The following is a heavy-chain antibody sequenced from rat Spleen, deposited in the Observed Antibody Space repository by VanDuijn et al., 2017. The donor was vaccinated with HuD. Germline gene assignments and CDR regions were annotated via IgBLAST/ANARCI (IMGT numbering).Heavy chain of an antibody. V-gene: IGHV2-43*01. CDR3: AREWTYYGYNPYYFDY. Sequence: QVQLKESGPGLVQPSQTLSLTCTVSGFSLTSYHVSWVRQSPGKGLGWMGVIWTVGGTVYNSLLQSRLSISGDTSKSQAFLEMNSLQTEDTATYYCAREWTYYGYNPYYFDYWGQGVMVTVSS. CDR2: IWTVGGT. CDR1: GFSLTSYH. J-gene: IGHJ2*01. D-gene: IGHD1-9*01.